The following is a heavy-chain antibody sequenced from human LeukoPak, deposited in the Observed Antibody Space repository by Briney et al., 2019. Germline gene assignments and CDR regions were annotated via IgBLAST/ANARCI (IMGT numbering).Heavy chain of an antibody. J-gene: IGHJ5*02. V-gene: IGHV3-30-3*01. D-gene: IGHD6-19*01. CDR2: ISYDGSNK. CDR3: ARDAAVAGAVNWFDP. Sequence: GRSLRLSCAASGFTFSTYTMHWVRQAPGKGLEWVAVISYDGSNKYYADSVKGRFTISRDTSKNTLYLQMNSLRAEDTAVYYCARDAAVAGAVNWFDPWGQGTLVTVS. CDR1: GFTFSTYT.